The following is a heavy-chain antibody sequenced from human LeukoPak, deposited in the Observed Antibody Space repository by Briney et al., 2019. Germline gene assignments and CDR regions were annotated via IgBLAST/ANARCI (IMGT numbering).Heavy chain of an antibody. CDR3: ARDSGSSSWAVPNWFDP. CDR2: IKQDGSEK. Sequence: GGSLRLSCAASGFTFSHAWMSWVRQAPGKGLEWVANIKQDGSEKYYVDSVKGRFTISRDNAKNSLYLQMNSLRAEDTAVYYCARDSGSSSWAVPNWFDPWGQGTLVTVSS. V-gene: IGHV3-7*01. J-gene: IGHJ5*02. CDR1: GFTFSHAW. D-gene: IGHD6-13*01.